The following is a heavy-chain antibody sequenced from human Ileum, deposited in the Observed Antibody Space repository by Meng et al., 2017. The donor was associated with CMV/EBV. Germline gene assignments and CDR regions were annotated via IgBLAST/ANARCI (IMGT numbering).Heavy chain of an antibody. CDR1: GYTFTYRC. CDR3: ERQTPLYYQLLHIRFDY. CDR2: ITPFNGNT. Sequence: SAKVSCKASGYTFTYRCLHWVRQAPGQALEWKGWITPFNGNTNYAQKFHDRVTITRDRSMNTACMELSSLRSEDTAMYHCERQTPLYYQLLHIRFDYWGQERLVTVSS. J-gene: IGHJ4*02. D-gene: IGHD2-2*01. V-gene: IGHV1-45*02.